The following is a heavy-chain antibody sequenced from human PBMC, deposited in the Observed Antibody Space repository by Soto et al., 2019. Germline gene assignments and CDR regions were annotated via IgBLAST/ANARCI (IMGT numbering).Heavy chain of an antibody. CDR2: IWYDGSNK. D-gene: IGHD4-17*01. V-gene: IGHV3-33*01. Sequence: GGSLRLSCAASGFTFSSYGMHWVRQAPGKGLEWVAVIWYDGSNKYYADSVKGRFTISRDNSKNTLYLQMNSLRAEDTAVYYCARDFAQPADYGDEVWWFDPWGQGTLVTVSS. J-gene: IGHJ5*02. CDR3: ARDFAQPADYGDEVWWFDP. CDR1: GFTFSSYG.